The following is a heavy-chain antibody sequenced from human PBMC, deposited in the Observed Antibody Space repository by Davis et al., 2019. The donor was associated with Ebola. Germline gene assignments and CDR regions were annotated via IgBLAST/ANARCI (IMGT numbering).Heavy chain of an antibody. J-gene: IGHJ4*02. CDR1: GGSFSGYY. V-gene: IGHV4-34*01. D-gene: IGHD6-6*01. CDR3: ARAWAARPSGLDY. CDR2: INHSGST. Sequence: PSETLSLTCAVYGGSFSGYYWSWIRQPPGKGLEWIGEINHSGSTNYNPSLKSRVTISVDTSKNQFSLKLSSVTAADTAVYYCARAWAARPSGLDYWGQGTLVTVSS.